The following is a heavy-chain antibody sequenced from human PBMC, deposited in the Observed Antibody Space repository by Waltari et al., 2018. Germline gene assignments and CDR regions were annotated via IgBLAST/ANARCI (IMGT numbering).Heavy chain of an antibody. CDR2: ISSSSSYI. CDR1: GFTFSSYR. J-gene: IGHJ3*02. V-gene: IGHV3-21*01. Sequence: EVQLVVSGGGLVMPGGSLRLSCSASGFTFSSYRMNWVRPAPGKGLEWVSSISSSSSYIYYADSVKGRFTISRDNAKNSLYQQMNSLRAEDTAVYYCARDLRAGADAFDIWGQGTMVTVSS. CDR3: ARDLRAGADAFDI.